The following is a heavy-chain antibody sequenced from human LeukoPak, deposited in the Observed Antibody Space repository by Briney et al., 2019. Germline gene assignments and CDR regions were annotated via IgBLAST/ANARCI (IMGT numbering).Heavy chain of an antibody. CDR1: GYTFTSYY. V-gene: IGHV1-69*06. Sequence: GASVKVSCKASGYTFTSYYMHWVRQAPGQGLEWMGGIIPIFGTANYAQKFQGRVTITADKSTSTAYMELSSLRSEDTAVYYCASSRGYCSGWSRGYFDYWGQGTLVTVSS. CDR3: ASSRGYCSGWSRGYFDY. J-gene: IGHJ4*02. D-gene: IGHD6-19*01. CDR2: IIPIFGTA.